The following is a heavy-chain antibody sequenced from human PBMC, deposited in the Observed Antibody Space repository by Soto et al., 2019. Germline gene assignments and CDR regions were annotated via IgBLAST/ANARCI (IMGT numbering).Heavy chain of an antibody. CDR2: ISNSGST. Sequence: QVQLQESGPGLVKPSETLSLTCSVSGDSFRGYYWSCFRQPPGKGLEWIGYISNSGSTKYNPSLKSRVTMSMDTSKNQFSLRMTSVTAADTAFYYCTRGGSGYSSTWAAYWGQGILVTVSS. D-gene: IGHD6-13*01. V-gene: IGHV4-59*01. CDR3: TRGGSGYSSTWAAY. J-gene: IGHJ4*02. CDR1: GDSFRGYY.